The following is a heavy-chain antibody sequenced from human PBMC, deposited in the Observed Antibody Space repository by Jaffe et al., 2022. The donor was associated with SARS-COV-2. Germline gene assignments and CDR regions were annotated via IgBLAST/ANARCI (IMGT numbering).Heavy chain of an antibody. CDR1: GFTFSSYS. D-gene: IGHD3-22*01. CDR2: ISSSSSYI. J-gene: IGHJ6*03. CDR3: AREGSSSGYYYDYYYYYYMDV. Sequence: EVQLVESGGGLVKPGGSLRLSCAASGFTFSSYSMNWVRQAPGKGLEWVSSISSSSSYIYYADSVKGRFTISRDNAKNSLYLQMNSLRAEDTAVYYCAREGSSSGYYYDYYYYYYMDVWGKGTTVTVSS. V-gene: IGHV3-21*01.